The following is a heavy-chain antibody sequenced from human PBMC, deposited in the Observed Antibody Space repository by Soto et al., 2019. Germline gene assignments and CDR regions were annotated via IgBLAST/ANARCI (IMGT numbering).Heavy chain of an antibody. CDR3: AKDLHSSGWYDY. CDR2: ISGSGGST. J-gene: IGHJ4*02. V-gene: IGHV3-23*01. Sequence: EVQLLESGGGLVQPGGSLRLSCEASGFTFRSYAMSWVRQAPGKGLEWVSAISGSGGSTYYADSVKGRFTISRDNSKNTLYLQMNSLRAEDTAVYYCAKDLHSSGWYDYWGQGTLVTVSS. CDR1: GFTFRSYA. D-gene: IGHD6-19*01.